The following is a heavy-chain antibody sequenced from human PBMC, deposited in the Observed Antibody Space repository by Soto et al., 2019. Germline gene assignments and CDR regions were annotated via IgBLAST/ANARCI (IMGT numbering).Heavy chain of an antibody. D-gene: IGHD3-16*01. CDR2: ISGSGTNT. CDR1: GFAFRTYA. V-gene: IGHV3-23*01. J-gene: IGHJ3*02. Sequence: EVQLLESGGGLVQPGGSLRLSCAASGFAFRTYAMSWVRQAPGKGLECVSAISGSGTNTYYADSVKGRFTISRDNSKDTVYLQMDSLIAEDTALYYCAKDLREWLRTAFDIWGQGTMVTVSS. CDR3: AKDLREWLRTAFDI.